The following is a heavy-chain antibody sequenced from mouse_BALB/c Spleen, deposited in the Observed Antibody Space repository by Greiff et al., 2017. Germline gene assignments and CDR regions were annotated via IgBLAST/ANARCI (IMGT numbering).Heavy chain of an antibody. Sequence: EVMLVESGGGLVKPGGSLKLSCAASGFTFSSYAMSWVRQTPEKRLEWVASISSGGSTYYPDSVKGRFTISRDNARNILYLQMSSLRSEDTAMYYCARGYYDYDGVFFAYWGQGTLVTVSA. D-gene: IGHD2-4*01. CDR2: ISSGGST. CDR3: ARGYYDYDGVFFAY. CDR1: GFTFSSYA. V-gene: IGHV5-6-5*01. J-gene: IGHJ3*01.